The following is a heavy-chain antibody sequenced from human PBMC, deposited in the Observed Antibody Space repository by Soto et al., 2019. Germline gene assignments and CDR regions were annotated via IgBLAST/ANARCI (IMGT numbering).Heavy chain of an antibody. CDR1: GYSFTRYG. D-gene: IGHD3-16*01. Sequence: QVQLVQSGNEVKKPGASVNVSCKASGYSFTRYGISWVRQAPGQGLEWMGWISGYNGKTKYAQKLQGRVSMTTDTSTRTVYMELRSLGSDDTAVYYCAREGDRPYYYYGMDVWGQGTTVTVSS. CDR3: AREGDRPYYYYGMDV. CDR2: ISGYNGKT. V-gene: IGHV1-18*01. J-gene: IGHJ6*02.